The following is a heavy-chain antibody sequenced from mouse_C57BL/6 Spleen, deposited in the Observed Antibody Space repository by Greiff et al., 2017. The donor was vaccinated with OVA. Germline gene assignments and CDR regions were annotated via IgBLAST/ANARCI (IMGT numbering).Heavy chain of an antibody. J-gene: IGHJ3*01. CDR2: IDPSDSYT. Sequence: QVQLQQSGAELVKPGASVKLSCKASGYTFTSYWMQWVKQRPGQGLEWIGEIDPSDSYTNYNQKFKGKATLTVDTSSSTAYMQLSSLTSEDSAVYYCARRLSDWGQGTLVTVSA. CDR3: ARRLSD. CDR1: GYTFTSYW. D-gene: IGHD2-2*01. V-gene: IGHV1-50*01.